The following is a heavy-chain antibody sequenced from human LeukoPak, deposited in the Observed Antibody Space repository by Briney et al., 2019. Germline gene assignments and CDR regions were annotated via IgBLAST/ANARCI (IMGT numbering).Heavy chain of an antibody. CDR2: ISGSGINT. Sequence: GGSLRLSCAASGFTFTNYAMTWVRQAPGKGLEWVSVISGSGINTYYAHSVKGRFTISRDNSKNTLYLQMNSLRAEDTAVYYCAKGRVTADATGYWGQGTLVTVSS. V-gene: IGHV3-23*01. CDR1: GFTFTNYA. J-gene: IGHJ4*02. D-gene: IGHD6-13*01. CDR3: AKGRVTADATGY.